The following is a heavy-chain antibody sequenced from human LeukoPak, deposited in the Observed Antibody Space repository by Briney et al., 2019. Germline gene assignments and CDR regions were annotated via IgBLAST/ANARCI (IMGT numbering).Heavy chain of an antibody. J-gene: IGHJ6*03. CDR2: MNPNSGNT. Sequence: EASVKVSCKASGYTFTSYDINWVRQATGQGLEWMGWMNPNSGNTGYAQKFQGRVTITRNTSISTAYMELSSLRSEDTAVYYCARGLPHSELHHYYYYYMDVWGKGTTVTVSS. CDR1: GYTFTSYD. V-gene: IGHV1-8*03. CDR3: ARGLPHSELHHYYYYYMDV. D-gene: IGHD1-7*01.